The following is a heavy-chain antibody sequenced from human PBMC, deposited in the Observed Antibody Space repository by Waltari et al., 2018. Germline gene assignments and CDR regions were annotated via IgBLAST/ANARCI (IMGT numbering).Heavy chain of an antibody. CDR1: GGSFSGYS. Sequence: QVQLQQWGAGLLKPSETLSLTCAVYGGSFSGYSWSWIRQPQGKGLEWIGEINHSGSTNYNPSLKSRVTISVDTSKNQFSLKLSSVTAADTAVYYCATTYDFWSGIIPSHFYYGMDVWGQGTTVTVSS. J-gene: IGHJ6*02. CDR2: INHSGST. V-gene: IGHV4-34*01. CDR3: ATTYDFWSGIIPSHFYYGMDV. D-gene: IGHD3-3*01.